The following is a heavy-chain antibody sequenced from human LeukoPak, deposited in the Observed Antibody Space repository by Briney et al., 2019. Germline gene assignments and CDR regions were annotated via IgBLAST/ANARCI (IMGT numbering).Heavy chain of an antibody. D-gene: IGHD3-10*01. CDR2: IWYDGSNK. CDR1: GFTFSSYG. Sequence: GGSLRLSCAASGFTFSSYGMHWVRQAPGKGLEWVAVIWYDGSNKYYADSVKGRFTISRDNSKNTLYLQMNSLRAEDTAVYYCAKGLAGGYFDYWGQGTLVTVSS. V-gene: IGHV3-30*02. J-gene: IGHJ4*02. CDR3: AKGLAGGYFDY.